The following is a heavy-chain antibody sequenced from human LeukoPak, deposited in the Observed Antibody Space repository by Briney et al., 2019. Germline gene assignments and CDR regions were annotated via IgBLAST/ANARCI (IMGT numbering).Heavy chain of an antibody. CDR2: IGSSGGTK. Sequence: PGGSLRLSCAASGFSFSTYEMSWVRQAPGKGLEWVSYIGSSGGTKYYADSVKGRFSISRDNAKNSLYLQMNSLRAEDTALYYCARETAAFDYWGQGTLVTVSS. V-gene: IGHV3-48*03. D-gene: IGHD6-25*01. CDR1: GFSFSTYE. J-gene: IGHJ4*02. CDR3: ARETAAFDY.